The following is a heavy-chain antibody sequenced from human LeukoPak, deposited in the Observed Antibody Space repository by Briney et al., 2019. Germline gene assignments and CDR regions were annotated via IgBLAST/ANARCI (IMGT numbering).Heavy chain of an antibody. V-gene: IGHV1-2*04. D-gene: IGHD1-20*01. J-gene: IGHJ4*02. Sequence: ASVKVSCKASGYTFTGYYMHWVRQVPGHGLEWMGWINPNGGGTNYAQKFQGWVTMTRDTSISTAYMDLSRLTSDDTAVYYCARGLINGHDFDYWGQGTLVTVSS. CDR1: GYTFTGYY. CDR2: INPNGGGT. CDR3: ARGLINGHDFDY.